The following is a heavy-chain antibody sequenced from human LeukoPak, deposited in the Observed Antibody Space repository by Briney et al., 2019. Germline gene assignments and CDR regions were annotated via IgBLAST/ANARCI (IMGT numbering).Heavy chain of an antibody. V-gene: IGHV3-23*01. CDR2: ISGSGGNT. J-gene: IGHJ4*02. Sequence: GGSLRLSCAASGFTFSSYSMSWVRQPPGKELEWVSSISGSGGNTYYADSVKGRFTISRDNSKNTLYVQMNSLRDEDTAVYYCAKGPGGSGWAIDYWGQGTLVTVSS. D-gene: IGHD6-19*01. CDR3: AKGPGGSGWAIDY. CDR1: GFTFSSYS.